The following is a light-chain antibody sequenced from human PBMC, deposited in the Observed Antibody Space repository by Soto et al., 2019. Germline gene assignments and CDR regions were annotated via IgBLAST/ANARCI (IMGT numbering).Light chain of an antibody. CDR2: EVT. CDR3: TSYAGSDNFGV. Sequence: QSALTQLPSASGSPGQSVTISCTGTSSDVGAYNYVSWYQQHPGKAPKLIIYEVTKRPSGVPDRFSGSKSGNTASLTVSGLQAEDEADYYCTSYAGSDNFGVFGTGTNSPS. J-gene: IGLJ1*01. CDR1: SSDVGAYNY. V-gene: IGLV2-8*01.